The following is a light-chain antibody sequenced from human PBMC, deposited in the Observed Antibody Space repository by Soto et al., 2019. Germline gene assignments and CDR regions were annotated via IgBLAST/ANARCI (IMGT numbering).Light chain of an antibody. CDR1: QSVSSY. V-gene: IGKV3-11*01. CDR3: QQRSNWPGT. Sequence: EIVLTQSPATLSLSPGERATLSCRASQSVSSYLAWYQQKPGQAPRLLIYDASNRATGIPARFSGSGSGTDFTLTISSLEPEDFAVYYCQQRSNWPGTFGPGTKVGYQ. J-gene: IGKJ3*01. CDR2: DAS.